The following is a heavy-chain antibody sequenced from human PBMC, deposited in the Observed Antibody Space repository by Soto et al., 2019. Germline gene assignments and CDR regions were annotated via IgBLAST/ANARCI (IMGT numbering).Heavy chain of an antibody. CDR3: AKDRPTAAGTGFNYYYGMDV. V-gene: IGHV3-23*01. CDR2: VSGSGGST. Sequence: GGSLRLSCAASGFTFSSYAMSWVRQAPGKGLEWVSAVSGSGGSTYYADSVKGRFTISRDNSKNTLYLQMNSLRAEDTAVYYCAKDRPTAAGTGFNYYYGMDVWGQGTTVTVSS. J-gene: IGHJ6*02. D-gene: IGHD6-13*01. CDR1: GFTFSSYA.